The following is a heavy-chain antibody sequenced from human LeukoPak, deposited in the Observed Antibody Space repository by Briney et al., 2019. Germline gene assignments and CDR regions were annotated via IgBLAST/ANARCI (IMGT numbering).Heavy chain of an antibody. D-gene: IGHD2-15*01. CDR1: GFNFSNYA. CDR3: AKARAAVVEAAINY. CDR2: VNSNDRP. Sequence: GGSLRLSCAASGFNFSNYAMTWVRQAPGKGLEWVSTVNSNDRPYYADSVKGRFTISRDNSKNTLHLQMNTLRVEDTALYYCAKARAAVVEAAINYWGQGILVTVSP. V-gene: IGHV3-23*01. J-gene: IGHJ4*02.